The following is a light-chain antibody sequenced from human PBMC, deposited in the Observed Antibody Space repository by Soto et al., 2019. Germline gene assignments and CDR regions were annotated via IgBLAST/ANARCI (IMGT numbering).Light chain of an antibody. CDR2: EVS. J-gene: IGLJ2*01. CDR3: SSYTSSSTVV. CDR1: SSDVGGYNY. Sequence: QSALTQPASVSGSPGQSITISCNGTSSDVGGYNYVSWYQQHPGKAPKLMIYEVSNRPSGVSNRFSGSKSGNTASLIISGLQAEDEADYYCSSYTSSSTVVFGGGTKLTVL. V-gene: IGLV2-14*01.